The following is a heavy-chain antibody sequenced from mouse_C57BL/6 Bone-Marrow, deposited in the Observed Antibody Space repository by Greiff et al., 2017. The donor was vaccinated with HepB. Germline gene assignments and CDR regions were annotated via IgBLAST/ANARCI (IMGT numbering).Heavy chain of an antibody. J-gene: IGHJ4*01. CDR2: INPSTGGT. CDR1: GYSFTGYY. CDR3: ASYYYGSRWYYAMDY. D-gene: IGHD1-1*01. Sequence: DVQLVESGPELVKPGASVKISCKASGYSFTGYYMNWVKQSPEKSLEWIGEINPSTGGTTYNQKFKAKATLTVDKSSSTAYMQLKSLTSEDSAVYYCASYYYGSRWYYAMDYWGQGTSVTVSS. V-gene: IGHV1-42*01.